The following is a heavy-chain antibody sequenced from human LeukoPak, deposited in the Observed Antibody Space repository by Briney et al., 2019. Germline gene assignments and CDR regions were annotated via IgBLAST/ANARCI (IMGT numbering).Heavy chain of an antibody. CDR1: GFTFVDSY. Sequence: PGGSLRLSCAASGFTFVDSYMHWVRQAPGKGLEWVSGISRNSSSIDYADSVKGRFTISRDNAKNSLYLQMNSLRAEDTAVYYCANEHYWGEGTRVTVSS. J-gene: IGHJ4*02. CDR2: ISRNSSSI. V-gene: IGHV3-9*01. CDR3: ANEHY.